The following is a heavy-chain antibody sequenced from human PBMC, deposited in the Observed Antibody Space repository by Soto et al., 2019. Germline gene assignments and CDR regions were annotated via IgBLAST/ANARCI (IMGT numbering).Heavy chain of an antibody. J-gene: IGHJ4*02. CDR2: INADNGNT. CDR1: GYAFTSYA. V-gene: IGHV1-3*01. Sequence: ASVKVSCKASGYAFTSYAMHWVRQAPGQRLEWMGWINADNGNTKYAQELQGRVTITTDTSTSTAYMELRSLRSDDTAVYYCARDVLRFLEWPDYWGQGTLVTVSS. CDR3: ARDVLRFLEWPDY. D-gene: IGHD3-3*01.